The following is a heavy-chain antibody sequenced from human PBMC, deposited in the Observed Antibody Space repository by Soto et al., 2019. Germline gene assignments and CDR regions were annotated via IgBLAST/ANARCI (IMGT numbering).Heavy chain of an antibody. D-gene: IGHD5-18*01. V-gene: IGHV4-59*01. CDR3: ARDPHWIQLWLPSSFYFDY. Sequence: SETLSLTCTVSGGSISSYYWSWIRQPPGKGLEWIGYIYYSGSTNYNPSLKSRVTISVDTSKNQFSLKLSSVTAADTAVYYCARDPHWIQLWLPSSFYFDYWGQGTLVTVSS. CDR1: GGSISSYY. CDR2: IYYSGST. J-gene: IGHJ4*02.